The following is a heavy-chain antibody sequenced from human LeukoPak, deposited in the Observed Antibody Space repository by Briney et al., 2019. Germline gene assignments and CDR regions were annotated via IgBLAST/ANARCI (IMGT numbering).Heavy chain of an antibody. CDR1: GFTFSSYG. V-gene: IGHV3-33*01. CDR2: IWYDGSNK. Sequence: GGSLRLSCAASGFTFSSYGMHWVRQAPGKGLEWVAVIWYDGSNKYYADSVKGRFTISRDNSKNTLYLQMNSPRAEDTAVYYCARTMRPILTGYYSLDYWGQGTLVTVSS. J-gene: IGHJ4*02. CDR3: ARTMRPILTGYYSLDY. D-gene: IGHD3-9*01.